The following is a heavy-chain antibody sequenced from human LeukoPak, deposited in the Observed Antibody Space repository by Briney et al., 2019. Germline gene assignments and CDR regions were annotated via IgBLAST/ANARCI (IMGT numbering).Heavy chain of an antibody. D-gene: IGHD3-10*01. Sequence: GGSLRLSCAASGFTFSSYAMLWVRQAPGKGLEWVAVISYDGSNKYYADSVKGRFTISRDNSKNTLYLQMNSLRAEDTAVYYCARDGALRGVIIFYFDYWGQGTLVTVSS. CDR2: ISYDGSNK. J-gene: IGHJ4*02. CDR3: ARDGALRGVIIFYFDY. CDR1: GFTFSSYA. V-gene: IGHV3-30*04.